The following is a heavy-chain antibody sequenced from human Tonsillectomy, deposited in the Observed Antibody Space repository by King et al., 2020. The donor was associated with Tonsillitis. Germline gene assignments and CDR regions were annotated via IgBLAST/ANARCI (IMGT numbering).Heavy chain of an antibody. CDR3: AREDYGDLTPFDY. CDR2: IWYDGSNL. D-gene: IGHD4-17*01. J-gene: IGHJ4*02. Sequence: VQRVESGGGVVQPGRSLRLSCAASGFTFSSYGMHGVRQAPGKGLEWVAVIWYDGSNLYFADSVKGRFTISRDNSKNTLYLQMSSLRAEDTAVYYCAREDYGDLTPFDYWGQGTLVTVSS. V-gene: IGHV3-33*01. CDR1: GFTFSSYG.